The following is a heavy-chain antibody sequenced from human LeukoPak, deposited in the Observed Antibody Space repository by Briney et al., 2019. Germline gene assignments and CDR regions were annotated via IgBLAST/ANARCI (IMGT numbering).Heavy chain of an antibody. CDR1: GGTFSSYA. Sequence: GASVKVSCKASGGTFSSYAISWVRQAPGQGLEWMGGIIPIFGTANYAQKFQGRVTITTDESTSTAYMELSSLRSEDTAVYYCAGENLDYYDSSGYSRRTYYFDYWGQGTLVTVSS. D-gene: IGHD3-22*01. J-gene: IGHJ4*02. V-gene: IGHV1-69*05. CDR2: IIPIFGTA. CDR3: AGENLDYYDSSGYSRRTYYFDY.